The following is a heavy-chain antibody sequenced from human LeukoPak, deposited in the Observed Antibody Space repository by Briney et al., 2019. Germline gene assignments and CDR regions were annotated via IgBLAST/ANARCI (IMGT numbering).Heavy chain of an antibody. CDR3: ARDTEYYGMDV. V-gene: IGHV3-53*01. Sequence: GGSLRLSCAASGFTVSSYYMSWVRQAPGKGLEWVSVIYSGGSTYYADSVKGRFTISRDNSKNTLYLQMNSLRAEDTAVYYCARDTEYYGMDVWGQGTTVTVSS. D-gene: IGHD3-16*01. CDR2: IYSGGST. J-gene: IGHJ6*02. CDR1: GFTVSSYY.